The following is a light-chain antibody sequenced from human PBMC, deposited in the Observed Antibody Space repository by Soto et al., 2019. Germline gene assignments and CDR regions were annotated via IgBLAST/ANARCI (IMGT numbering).Light chain of an antibody. Sequence: EIMMTQSPGTLSLSPGEGATLSCTASQSVNLNLAWYQQKPVQPPRLLLYGASTRATGIPVRFRGSGSGTEFTLTIRTLQYEDSAVYYCTQYNSWPRGTFGPGTKVEIK. CDR2: GAS. CDR3: TQYNSWPRGT. V-gene: IGKV3-15*01. CDR1: QSVNLN. J-gene: IGKJ3*01.